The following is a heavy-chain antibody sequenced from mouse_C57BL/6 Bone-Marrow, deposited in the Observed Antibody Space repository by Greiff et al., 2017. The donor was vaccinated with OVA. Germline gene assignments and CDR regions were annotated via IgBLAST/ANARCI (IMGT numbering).Heavy chain of an antibody. V-gene: IGHV1-50*01. CDR1: GYTFTSYW. D-gene: IGHD1-1*01. CDR2: IDPSDSYT. Sequence: QVQLQQSGAELVKPGASVKLSCKASGYTFTSYWMQWVKQRPGQGLEWIGEIDPSDSYTNYNQKFKGKATLTVDTSSSTAYMQLSSLTSEDSAVYYCARVTTVVAPSDYWGQGTTLTVSS. J-gene: IGHJ2*01. CDR3: ARVTTVVAPSDY.